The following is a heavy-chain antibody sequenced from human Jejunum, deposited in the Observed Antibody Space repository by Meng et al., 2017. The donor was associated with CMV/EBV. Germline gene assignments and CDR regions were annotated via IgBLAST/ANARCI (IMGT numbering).Heavy chain of an antibody. CDR2: IKSDGSEK. D-gene: IGHD3-22*01. CDR1: TVSNYW. V-gene: IGHV3-7*01. Sequence: TVSNYWMNGVREGQGKGLEGVANIKSDGSEKYYVNSVRGRFTISRDNAKNSLYLQMNSLRAEDTAVYYCARDMYYVSSGFFGREDYWGQGTLVTVSS. CDR3: ARDMYYVSSGFFGREDY. J-gene: IGHJ4*02.